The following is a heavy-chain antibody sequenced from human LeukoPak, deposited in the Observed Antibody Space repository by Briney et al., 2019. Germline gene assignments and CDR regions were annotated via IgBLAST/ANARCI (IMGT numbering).Heavy chain of an antibody. CDR1: GFNFSSYW. V-gene: IGHV3-7*01. CDR3: AREGSPYGDYFDY. J-gene: IGHJ4*02. D-gene: IGHD4-17*01. CDR2: IKQDGSEK. Sequence: PGGSLRLSCAASGFNFSSYWMSWVRQAPGKGLEWVANIKQDGSEKYYVDSVKGRFTISRDNAKNSLYLQMNSLRAEDTAVYYCAREGSPYGDYFDYWGQGTLVTVSS.